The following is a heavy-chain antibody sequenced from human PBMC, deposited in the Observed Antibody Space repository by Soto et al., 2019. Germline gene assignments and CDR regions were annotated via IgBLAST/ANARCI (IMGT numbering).Heavy chain of an antibody. V-gene: IGHV3-23*01. J-gene: IGHJ4*02. CDR3: TRDLGVTATGPSLDS. CDR1: GFTVSSQT. CDR2: LTSGDSA. Sequence: EVQLLESGGGLVQPGGSLRLSCVASGFTVSSQTLGWARQAPGKGLEWVSTLTSGDSAYYADSVKGRFTISRDNAKNSLYLQMNSLRAEDTAVYYCTRDLGVTATGPSLDSWGQGTQVTVSS. D-gene: IGHD6-25*01.